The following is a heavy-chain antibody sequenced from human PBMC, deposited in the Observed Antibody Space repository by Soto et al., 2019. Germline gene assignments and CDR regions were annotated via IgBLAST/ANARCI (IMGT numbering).Heavy chain of an antibody. J-gene: IGHJ4*02. Sequence: ASVKVSCKASGYTFTSYGISWVRQAPGQGLEWMGWISAYNGNTNYAQKLQGRVTMTTDTSTSTAYMELRSLRSDDTAVYYCARDPAKYGSSPPYFDYWGQGTLVTVSS. CDR3: ARDPAKYGSSPPYFDY. V-gene: IGHV1-18*04. CDR1: GYTFTSYG. CDR2: ISAYNGNT. D-gene: IGHD6-6*01.